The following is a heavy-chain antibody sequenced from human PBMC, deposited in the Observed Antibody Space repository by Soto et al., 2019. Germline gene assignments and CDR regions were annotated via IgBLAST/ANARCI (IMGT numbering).Heavy chain of an antibody. CDR1: GYTFTSYA. V-gene: IGHV1-69*13. CDR3: ARSTPYSSSWYDAFAI. D-gene: IGHD6-13*01. J-gene: IGHJ3*02. CDR2: IIPIFGTA. Sequence: SVKVSCKASGYTFTSYAMHWVRQAPGQRLEWMGGIIPIFGTANYAQKFQGRVTITADESTSTAYMELSSLRSEDTAVYYCARSTPYSSSWYDAFAIWGQRSMVIVSS.